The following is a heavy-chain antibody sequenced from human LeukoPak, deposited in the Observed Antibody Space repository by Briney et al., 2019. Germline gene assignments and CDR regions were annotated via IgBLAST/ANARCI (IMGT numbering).Heavy chain of an antibody. CDR2: INQNGGEK. Sequence: PGGSPRLSCADSGFTFSGYWMNWVRQAPGKGLEWVANINQNGGEKYYVDSVKGRFTISRDNGKNSLYLQMNSLRAEDTAVYYCARYRHLGYWGQGTLVTVSS. CDR1: GFTFSGYW. J-gene: IGHJ4*02. CDR3: ARYRHLGY. V-gene: IGHV3-7*01.